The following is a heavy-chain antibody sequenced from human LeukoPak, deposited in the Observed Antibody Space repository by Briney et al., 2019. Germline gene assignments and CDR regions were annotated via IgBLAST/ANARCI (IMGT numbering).Heavy chain of an antibody. CDR2: INHSGST. CDR1: GGSFSGYY. J-gene: IGHJ4*02. D-gene: IGHD4-17*01. V-gene: IGHV4-34*01. CDR3: ASYRPPWGGYYGDYRGGFGY. Sequence: SETLSLTCAVYGGSFSGYYWSWIRQPPGKGLEWIGEINHSGSTNYNPSLKSRVTISVDTSKNQFSLKLSSVTAADTAVYYCASYRPPWGGYYGDYRGGFGYWGQGILVTVSS.